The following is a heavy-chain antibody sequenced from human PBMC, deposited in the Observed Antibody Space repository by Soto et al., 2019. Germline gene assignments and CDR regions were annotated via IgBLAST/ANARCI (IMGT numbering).Heavy chain of an antibody. J-gene: IGHJ5*02. CDR2: ISWNSGSI. D-gene: IGHD2-21*01. Sequence: PGGSLRLSCAASGFTFDDYAMHWVRQAPGKGLEWVSGISWNSGSIGYADSVKGRFTTSRDNAKNSLYLQMNSLRVEDTALYFCLKDISPLSRHIVVPYWFDPWGQGTLVTVSS. V-gene: IGHV3-9*01. CDR1: GFTFDDYA. CDR3: LKDISPLSRHIVVPYWFDP.